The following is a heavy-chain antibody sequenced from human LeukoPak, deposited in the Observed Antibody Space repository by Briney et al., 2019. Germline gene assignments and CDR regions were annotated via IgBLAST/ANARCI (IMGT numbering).Heavy chain of an antibody. CDR3: ARNAYYYGSGSYRGTWFDP. Sequence: ASVKVSCKASGYTFTSYYMHWVRQAPGQGLERMGLINPSGGSTSYAQKFQGRVTMTRDTSTSTVYMELSSLRSEDTAVYYCARNAYYYGSGSYRGTWFDPWGQGTLVTVSS. V-gene: IGHV1-46*01. D-gene: IGHD3-10*01. CDR2: INPSGGST. J-gene: IGHJ5*02. CDR1: GYTFTSYY.